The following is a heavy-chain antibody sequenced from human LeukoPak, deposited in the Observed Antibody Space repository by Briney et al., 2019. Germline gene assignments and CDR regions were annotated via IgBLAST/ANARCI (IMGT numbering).Heavy chain of an antibody. D-gene: IGHD3-22*01. J-gene: IGHJ3*02. CDR2: INPSGGST. V-gene: IGHV1-46*01. Sequence: VASVKVSCKASGYTFTSHYMHWVRQAPGQGLEWMGIINPSGGSTSYAQKFQGRVTMTRDTSTSTVYMELSSLRSEDTAVYYCARGGSGNTMIVVVTDAFDIWGQGTMVTVSS. CDR1: GYTFTSHY. CDR3: ARGGSGNTMIVVVTDAFDI.